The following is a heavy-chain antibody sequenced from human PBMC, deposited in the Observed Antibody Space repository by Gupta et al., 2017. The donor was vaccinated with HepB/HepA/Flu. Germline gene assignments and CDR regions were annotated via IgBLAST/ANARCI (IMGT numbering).Heavy chain of an antibody. CDR1: GYSVTELS. CDR2: FDTEEGET. V-gene: IGHV1-24*01. Sequence: QVYLVQSGAEVKKPGASVKVSCKVSGYSVTELSMHWVRQAPGKGLEWMGGFDTEEGETMYARKFKGRVTMTEDPFTHTAYLELSSLRSEDTAVYYCAASWKWEQLLLKGPKYDYWGQGTLVTVSS. CDR3: AASWKWEQLLLKGPKYDY. D-gene: IGHD1-26*01. J-gene: IGHJ4*02.